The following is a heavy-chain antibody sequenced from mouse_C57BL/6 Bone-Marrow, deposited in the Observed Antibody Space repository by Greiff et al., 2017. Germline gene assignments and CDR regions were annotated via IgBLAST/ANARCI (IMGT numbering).Heavy chain of an antibody. CDR3: ARSTGYFDY. J-gene: IGHJ2*01. V-gene: IGHV1-69*01. D-gene: IGHD4-1*02. Sequence: QVQLQQPGAELVMPGASVKLSCKASGYTFTSYWMHWVKQRPGQGLEWIGEIDPSDSYTNYNQEFKGKSTLTVDKSSSTAYMQLSSLTSEDSAVYYCARSTGYFDYWGQGTTLTVSS. CDR2: IDPSDSYT. CDR1: GYTFTSYW.